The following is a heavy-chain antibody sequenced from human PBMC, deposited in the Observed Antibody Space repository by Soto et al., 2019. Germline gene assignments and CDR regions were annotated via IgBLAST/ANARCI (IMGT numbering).Heavy chain of an antibody. CDR2: LIPIFGTA. Sequence: QVQLVQSGAEVKKPGYSVKFSCKASGGTFSSYAISWVRQAPGQGLEWMGGLIPIFGTANYAQKFQGRVTLTADESPSTAYMELSSLISEDTAVYSCARDRDGRNWFDPWGQGTLVTVSS. CDR3: ARDRDGRNWFDP. V-gene: IGHV1-69*01. J-gene: IGHJ5*02. CDR1: GGTFSSYA.